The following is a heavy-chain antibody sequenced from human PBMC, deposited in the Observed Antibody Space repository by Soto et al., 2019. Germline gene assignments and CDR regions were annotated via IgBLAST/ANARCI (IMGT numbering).Heavy chain of an antibody. V-gene: IGHV1-2*02. CDR1: GYTFTGHY. Sequence: ASVKVSCKASGYTFTGHYIHWVRQAPEQGPEWMGEIGPESGATRYAEKFQGRVTVTLDTSITTVYMELKNLSPDDTAVYYCGRGRSGQIVVFYWGQGTPVTFSS. D-gene: IGHD1-26*01. J-gene: IGHJ4*02. CDR2: IGPESGAT. CDR3: GRGRSGQIVVFY.